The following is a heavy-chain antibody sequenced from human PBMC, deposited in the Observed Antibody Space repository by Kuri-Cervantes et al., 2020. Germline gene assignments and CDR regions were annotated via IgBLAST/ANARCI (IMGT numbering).Heavy chain of an antibody. V-gene: IGHV4-39*01. Sequence: SETLSLTCTVPGGSISSSSYYWGWIRQPPGKGLEWIGSIYYSGSTYYNPSLKSRVTISVDTSKNQFSLKLSSVTAADTAVYYCARLFVDYYDSSGYVGFWGQGTLVTVSS. CDR1: GGSISSSSYY. J-gene: IGHJ4*02. D-gene: IGHD3-22*01. CDR3: ARLFVDYYDSSGYVGF. CDR2: IYYSGST.